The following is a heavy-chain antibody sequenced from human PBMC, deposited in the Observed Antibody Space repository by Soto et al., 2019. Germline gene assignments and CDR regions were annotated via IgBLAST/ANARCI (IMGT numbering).Heavy chain of an antibody. V-gene: IGHV3-33*01. CDR1: GFTFSSYG. Sequence: QVQLVESGGGVVQPGRSLRLSCAASGFTFSSYGMHWVRQAPGKGLEWVAVIWYDGSNKYYADSVKGRFTTSRDNSKNTLYLQMNSLRAEGQGVYYCARGCAGYSSGWVQRGGFDYWGQGTLVTVSS. CDR3: ARGCAGYSSGWVQRGGFDY. J-gene: IGHJ4*02. D-gene: IGHD6-19*01. CDR2: IWYDGSNK.